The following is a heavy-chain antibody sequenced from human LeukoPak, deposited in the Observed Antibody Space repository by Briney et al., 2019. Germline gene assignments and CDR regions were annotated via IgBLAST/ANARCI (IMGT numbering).Heavy chain of an antibody. V-gene: IGHV1-2*02. CDR2: INPNSGGT. J-gene: IGHJ4*02. Sequence: ASVKVSCKASGYTFTGYYMHWVRQAPGQGLEWMGWINPNSGGTNYAQKFQGRVTMTRDTSISTAYMELSRLRSDDTAVYYCARDYYGSGSPDYWGQGTLVTVSS. CDR1: GYTFTGYY. CDR3: ARDYYGSGSPDY. D-gene: IGHD3-10*01.